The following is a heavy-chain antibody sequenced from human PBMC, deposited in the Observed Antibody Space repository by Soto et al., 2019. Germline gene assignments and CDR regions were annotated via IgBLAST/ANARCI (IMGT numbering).Heavy chain of an antibody. J-gene: IGHJ3*01. CDR1: GYTFTSYD. CDR3: ARRVAAQAFDF. V-gene: IGHV1-8*01. CDR2: MNPNSGNT. Sequence: ASVKVSCKASGYTFTSYDSNWVRQATGQGLEWMGWMNPNSGNTGYAQKFQGRVTMTRNTSISTAYMELGSLRSEDTAVYSCARRVAAQAFDFWGQGTRVTVSS. D-gene: IGHD2-15*01.